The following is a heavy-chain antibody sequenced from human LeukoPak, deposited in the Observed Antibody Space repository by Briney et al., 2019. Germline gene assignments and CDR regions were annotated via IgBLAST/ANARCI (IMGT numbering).Heavy chain of an antibody. V-gene: IGHV3-11*06. J-gene: IGHJ4*02. Sequence: GGSLRLSCAASGFTFSDYYMSWIRQAPGKGLEWVSSITISSTYIHYADSVKGRFTVSRDNAKNSLYLQMNSLRAEDTAVYYCARDRQWLLDYWGQGTLVTVSS. D-gene: IGHD6-19*01. CDR2: ITISSTYI. CDR1: GFTFSDYY. CDR3: ARDRQWLLDY.